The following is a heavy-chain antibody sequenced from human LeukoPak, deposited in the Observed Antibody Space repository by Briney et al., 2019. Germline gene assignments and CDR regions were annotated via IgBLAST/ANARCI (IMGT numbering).Heavy chain of an antibody. Sequence: GASVKVSCKASGGTFSSYAISWVRQAPGQGLEWMGGIIPIFGTANYAQKFQGRVTITADESTSTAYMELSGLRSEDTAVYYCARPSVVVPAALDYWGQGTLVTVSS. V-gene: IGHV1-69*13. CDR3: ARPSVVVPAALDY. CDR2: IIPIFGTA. CDR1: GGTFSSYA. J-gene: IGHJ4*02. D-gene: IGHD2-2*01.